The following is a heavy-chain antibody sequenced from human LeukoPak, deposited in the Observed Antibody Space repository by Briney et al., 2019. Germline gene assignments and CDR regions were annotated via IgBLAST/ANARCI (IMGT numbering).Heavy chain of an antibody. CDR3: ARVFAAAGTDIPEYFQH. J-gene: IGHJ1*01. Sequence: PSETLSLTCTVSGVSISSSSYYWGWIRQPPGKGLEWIGSIYYSGSTYYNPSLKSRVTISVDKSKNQFSLKLSSVTAADTAVYYCARVFAAAGTDIPEYFQHWGQGTLVTVSS. D-gene: IGHD6-13*01. V-gene: IGHV4-39*07. CDR2: IYYSGST. CDR1: GVSISSSSYY.